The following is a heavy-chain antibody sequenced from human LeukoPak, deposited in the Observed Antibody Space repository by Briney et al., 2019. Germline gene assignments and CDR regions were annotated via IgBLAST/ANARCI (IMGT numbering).Heavy chain of an antibody. CDR2: ISSSSSYT. V-gene: IGHV3-11*05. Sequence: GGSLRLSCAASGFTFSDYYMSWIRQAPGKGLEWVSYISSSSSYTNYADSVKGRFTISRDNAKKSLYLQMNSLRADDMAVYYCARDGGGLDKYTPDYWGQGTLVTVSS. D-gene: IGHD3-16*01. J-gene: IGHJ4*02. CDR1: GFTFSDYY. CDR3: ARDGGGLDKYTPDY.